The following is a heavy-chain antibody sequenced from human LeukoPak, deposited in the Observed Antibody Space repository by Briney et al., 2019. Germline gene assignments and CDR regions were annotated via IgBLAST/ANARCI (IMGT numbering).Heavy chain of an antibody. J-gene: IGHJ6*03. CDR3: ARAGYYYYYMDV. CDR1: GGSISSYY. CDR2: IYSSGST. V-gene: IGHV4-4*07. Sequence: SETLSLTCTVSGGSISSYYWSWIRQPAGKGLEWIGRIYSSGSTNYNPSPKSRVTISLETSKNQFSLKLTSVTAADTAVYYCARAGYYYYYMDVWGKGTTVTVSS.